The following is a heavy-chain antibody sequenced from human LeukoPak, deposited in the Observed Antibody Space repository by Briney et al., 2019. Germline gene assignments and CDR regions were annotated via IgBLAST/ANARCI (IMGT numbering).Heavy chain of an antibody. D-gene: IGHD4-17*01. CDR1: GFTFSSYS. J-gene: IGHJ3*02. V-gene: IGHV3-48*01. CDR2: ISSSSSTI. CDR3: ARPIFPHDYADAFDI. Sequence: GGSLRLSCAASGFTFSSYSMNWVRQAPGKGLEWVSYISSSSSTIYYADSVKGRFTISRDNSKNTLYLQMNSLRAEDTAVYYCARPIFPHDYADAFDIWGQGTVVTVSS.